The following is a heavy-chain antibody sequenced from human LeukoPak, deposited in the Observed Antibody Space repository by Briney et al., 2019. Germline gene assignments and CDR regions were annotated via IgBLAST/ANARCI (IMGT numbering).Heavy chain of an antibody. J-gene: IGHJ4*02. CDR2: INAGNGNT. V-gene: IGHV1-3*03. D-gene: IGHD3-22*01. CDR1: GYTFTSYA. Sequence: APVKVSCKASGYTFTSYAMHWVRQAPGQRLEWMGWINAGNGNTKYSQEFQGRVTITRDTSASIAYMELSSLRSEDMAVYYCARVLGNYYDSSGTLDYWGQGTLVTVSS. CDR3: ARVLGNYYDSSGTLDY.